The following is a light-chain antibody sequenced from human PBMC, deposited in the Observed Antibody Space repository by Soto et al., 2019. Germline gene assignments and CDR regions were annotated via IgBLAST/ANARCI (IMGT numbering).Light chain of an antibody. J-gene: IGKJ2*01. Sequence: DIVMTQSPDSLAVSVGERATINCKSCQSVLYSSNNKNYLAWYQQKPGQPPKLLIYWASTRESGVPDRFSGSGSGTDFTLTISSLQAGDVAVYYCQQYYGTPYTFGQGTKLEIK. CDR1: QSVLYSSNNKNY. V-gene: IGKV4-1*01. CDR2: WAS. CDR3: QQYYGTPYT.